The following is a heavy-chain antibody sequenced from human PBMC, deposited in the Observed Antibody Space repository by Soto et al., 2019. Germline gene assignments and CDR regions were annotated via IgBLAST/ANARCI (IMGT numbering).Heavy chain of an antibody. CDR2: IIPIFGTA. V-gene: IGHV1-69*13. J-gene: IGHJ6*02. CDR3: ARGPIAAAGIESGYYGMDV. CDR1: GGTLSSYA. D-gene: IGHD6-13*01. Sequence: SVKVSCKASGGTLSSYAISWVRQAPGQGLEWMGGIIPIFGTANYAQKFQGRVTITADESTSTAYMELSSLRSEDTAVYYCARGPIAAAGIESGYYGMDVWGQGTTVTVSS.